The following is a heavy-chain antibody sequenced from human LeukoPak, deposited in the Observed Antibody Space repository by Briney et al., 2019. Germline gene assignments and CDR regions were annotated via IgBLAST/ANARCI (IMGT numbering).Heavy chain of an antibody. D-gene: IGHD3-3*01. CDR2: FDPEDGGT. Sequence: GASVKVSCKVSGYTLTELSMHWVRQAPGKGLEWMGGFDPEDGGTIYAQKFQGRVTMTEDTSTDTAYMELSSLRSEDTAVYYCATLLRITIFGVVIMGGAFDIWGQGTMVTVSS. CDR3: ATLLRITIFGVVIMGGAFDI. V-gene: IGHV1-24*01. J-gene: IGHJ3*02. CDR1: GYTLTELS.